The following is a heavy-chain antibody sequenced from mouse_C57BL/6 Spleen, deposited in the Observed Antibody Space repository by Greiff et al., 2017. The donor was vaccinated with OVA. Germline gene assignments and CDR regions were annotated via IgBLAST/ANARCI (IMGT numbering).Heavy chain of an antibody. V-gene: IGHV3-6*01. J-gene: IGHJ4*01. CDR2: ISYDGSN. Sequence: EVQLVESGPGLVKPSQSLSLTCSVTGYSITSGYYWNWIRQFPGNKLEWMGYISYDGSNNYNPSLKNRISITRDTSKNQFFLKLNSVTTEDTATYYCARGGYYYGSKNAMDYWGQGTSVTVSS. D-gene: IGHD1-1*01. CDR3: ARGGYYYGSKNAMDY. CDR1: GYSITSGYY.